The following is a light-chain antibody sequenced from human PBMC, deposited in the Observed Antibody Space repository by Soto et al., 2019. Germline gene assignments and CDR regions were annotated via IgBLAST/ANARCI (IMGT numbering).Light chain of an antibody. CDR2: EVS. Sequence: QSALTQPASVSGSPGPSITISCTGSSSDIGGFNYASWYQHHPGKAPKLIISEVSNRPSGVSNRFSGSKSGNTASLTISGLQAEDEGDYYCSSFSSSDTLVVFGGGTKLTVL. CDR3: SSFSSSDTLVV. J-gene: IGLJ2*01. V-gene: IGLV2-14*01. CDR1: SSDIGGFNY.